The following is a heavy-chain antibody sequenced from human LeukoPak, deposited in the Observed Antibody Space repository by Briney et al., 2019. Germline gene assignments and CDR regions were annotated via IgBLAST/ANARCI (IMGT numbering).Heavy chain of an antibody. D-gene: IGHD3-16*01. V-gene: IGHV3-23*01. CDR2: INDNGRST. J-gene: IGHJ4*02. CDR3: VMGFYFDY. Sequence: GPSLRLSCAGSGLTFRDHAMSSVRQVAGEGLEWVSGINDNGRSTYYAGSVKGRFTISRDNSKNTLYLQMNSLRAEDTAVYYGVMGFYFDYWGQGILVTVSS. CDR1: GLTFRDHA.